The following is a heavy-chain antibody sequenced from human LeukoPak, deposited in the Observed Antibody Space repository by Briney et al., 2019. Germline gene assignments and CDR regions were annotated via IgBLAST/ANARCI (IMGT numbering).Heavy chain of an antibody. J-gene: IGHJ4*02. Sequence: GGSLRLSCAASGFTFSSYGMHWVRQAPGKGLEWVAVIWYDGSNKYYADSVKGRFTISRDNSKNTLYLQMNSLRAEDTAVYYCARGYGDYQKNYFDYWGQETLVTVSS. D-gene: IGHD4-17*01. CDR3: ARGYGDYQKNYFDY. CDR1: GFTFSSYG. CDR2: IWYDGSNK. V-gene: IGHV3-33*01.